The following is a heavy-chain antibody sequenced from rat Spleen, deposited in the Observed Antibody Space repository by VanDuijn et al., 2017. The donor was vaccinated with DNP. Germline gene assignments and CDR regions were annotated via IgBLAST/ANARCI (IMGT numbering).Heavy chain of an antibody. D-gene: IGHD5-1*01. CDR3: ARQDWERFAY. CDR2: ISSGAGNT. Sequence: EVQLVESGGGFVQPGRSLKLSCGASGFTFSNYDMAWVRQASTKGLEWVASISSGAGNTYYRDSVKGRFTISRDNTKNTQYLQMVSLRSEDTATYYCARQDWERFAYWGQGTLVTVSS. V-gene: IGHV5S13*01. CDR1: GFTFSNYD. J-gene: IGHJ3*01.